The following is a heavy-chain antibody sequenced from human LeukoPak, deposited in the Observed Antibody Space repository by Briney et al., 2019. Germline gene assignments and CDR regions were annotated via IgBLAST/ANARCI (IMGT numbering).Heavy chain of an antibody. D-gene: IGHD4-17*01. CDR2: INHSGST. V-gene: IGHV4-34*01. J-gene: IGHJ4*02. Sequence: PSETLSLTCAVYGGSFSGYYWSWIRQPPGKGLEWIGEINHSGSTNYNPSLKSRVTISVDTSKNQSSLKLSSVTAADTAVYYCARYGGLRSDYWGQGTLVTVSS. CDR3: ARYGGLRSDY. CDR1: GGSFSGYY.